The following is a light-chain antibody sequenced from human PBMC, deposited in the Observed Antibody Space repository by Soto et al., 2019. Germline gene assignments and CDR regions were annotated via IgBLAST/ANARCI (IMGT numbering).Light chain of an antibody. J-gene: IGLJ1*01. V-gene: IGLV2-14*01. CDR1: SSDVGGYNY. CDR3: SSYTSSSTYV. CDR2: DVS. Sequence: QSALTQPASVSGSPGQSITISCTGSSSDVGGYNYVSWYQQHPGKAPKLMIYDVSNRPSGVSNRFSGSKSGNTASLTISGLQAEDEADSYCSSYTSSSTYVFRTGTKVPVL.